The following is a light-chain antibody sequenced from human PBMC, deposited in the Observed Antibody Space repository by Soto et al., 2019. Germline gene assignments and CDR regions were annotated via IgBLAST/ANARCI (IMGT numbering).Light chain of an antibody. CDR3: QLNNSYSLT. CDR1: QIMSSG. Sequence: DIQMTQSPSTLSASAVDRVTITCRASQIMSSGLTWYQQKPGKAPKLLIYKASSLESGVPSRFSGSGSGTVSIPTISSPQPDDFATYYWQLNNSYSLTFGEGTKVEIK. J-gene: IGKJ1*01. CDR2: KAS. V-gene: IGKV1-5*03.